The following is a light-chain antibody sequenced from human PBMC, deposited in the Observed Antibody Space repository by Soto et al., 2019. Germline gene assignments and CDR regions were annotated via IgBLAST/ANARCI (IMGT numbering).Light chain of an antibody. Sequence: VLTQPRSVSGPHGHSVTISCTGTSTDVGASNNVSWYQQLPGRAPKLMIYDVSERPSGVPDRFSGSKSGNTASLTISGLQADDEADYYCCSYAVTFYVFGPGTKVTVL. J-gene: IGLJ1*01. CDR2: DVS. CDR1: STDVGASNN. V-gene: IGLV2-11*01. CDR3: CSYAVTFYV.